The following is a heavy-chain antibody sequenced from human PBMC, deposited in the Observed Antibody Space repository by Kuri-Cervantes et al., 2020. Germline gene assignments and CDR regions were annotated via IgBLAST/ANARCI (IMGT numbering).Heavy chain of an antibody. CDR1: GFTFSDYY. CDR3: ARVADMVRGVITQNDAFDI. Sequence: LSLPCAASGFTFSDYYMSWVRQAPGKGLEWVANIKQDGSEKYYVDSVKGRFTISRDNAKNSLYLQMNSLRAEDTAVYYCARVADMVRGVITQNDAFDIWGQGTMVTVSS. CDR2: IKQDGSEK. V-gene: IGHV3-7*01. J-gene: IGHJ3*02. D-gene: IGHD3-10*01.